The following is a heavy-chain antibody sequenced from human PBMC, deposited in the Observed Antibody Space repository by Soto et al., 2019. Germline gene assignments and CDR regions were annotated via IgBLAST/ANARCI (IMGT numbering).Heavy chain of an antibody. D-gene: IGHD3-10*01. V-gene: IGHV1-2*04. CDR3: ARDYYYGSGPWY. J-gene: IGHJ4*02. Sequence: ASVKVSCKASGYTFTGYYMHWVRQAPGQGLEWMGWINPNSGGTNYAQKFQGWVTMTRDTSISTAYMELSSLRSDDTAVYYCARDYYYGSGPWYWGQGPLAQRLL. CDR1: GYTFTGYY. CDR2: INPNSGGT.